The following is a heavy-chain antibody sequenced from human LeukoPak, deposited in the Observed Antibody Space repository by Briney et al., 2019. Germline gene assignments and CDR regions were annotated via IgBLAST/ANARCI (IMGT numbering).Heavy chain of an antibody. CDR2: ISSSGSYI. V-gene: IGHV3-21*01. CDR1: GFTFSSYS. Sequence: PGGSLRLSCAASGFTFSSYSMNWVRQAPGKGLEWVSSISSSGSYIYYADSVKGRFTISRDNAKNSLYLQMNSLRAEDTAVYYCARVQWFGELLFGDAFDIWGQGTMVTVSS. D-gene: IGHD3-10*01. J-gene: IGHJ3*02. CDR3: ARVQWFGELLFGDAFDI.